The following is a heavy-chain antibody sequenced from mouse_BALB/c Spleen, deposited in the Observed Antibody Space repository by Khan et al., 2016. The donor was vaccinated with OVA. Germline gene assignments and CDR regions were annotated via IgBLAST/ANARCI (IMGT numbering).Heavy chain of an antibody. CDR1: GFTFTSYG. CDR3: AAAYYRNYFDY. V-gene: IGHV1S134*01. J-gene: IGHJ2*01. D-gene: IGHD2-14*01. Sequence: VQLKQSGAELGRPGSSVKLSCETSGFTFTSYGIKWVKQRPGQGLEWIGYIYPGNGYTVYNEKFQGKATLTSDTSSSTAYMQLRSLSSEDSAIYCCAAAYYRNYFDYWGQGTTLTVSS. CDR2: IYPGNGYT.